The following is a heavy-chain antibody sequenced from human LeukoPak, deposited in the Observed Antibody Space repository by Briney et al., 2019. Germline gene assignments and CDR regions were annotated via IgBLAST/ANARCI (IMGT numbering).Heavy chain of an antibody. V-gene: IGHV4-59*01. CDR2: IYYSGST. D-gene: IGHD1-26*01. CDR3: ARVREPDDAFDI. CDR1: GGSISSYY. Sequence: SETLSLTCTVSGGSISSYYWSWIRQLPGKGLEWIGYIYYSGSTNYNPSLKSRVTISVDTSKNQFSLKLSSVTAADTAVYYCARVREPDDAFDIWGQGTMVTVSS. J-gene: IGHJ3*02.